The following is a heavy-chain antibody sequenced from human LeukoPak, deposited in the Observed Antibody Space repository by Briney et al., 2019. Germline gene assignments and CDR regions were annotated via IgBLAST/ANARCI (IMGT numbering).Heavy chain of an antibody. CDR2: INPNSGGA. V-gene: IGHV1-2*02. J-gene: IGHJ4*02. CDR3: ARGEYRYGNDY. CDR1: GYTFTGYY. D-gene: IGHD5-18*01. Sequence: GASVKVSCKASGYTFTGYYIHWARQAPGQGLEWMGWINPNSGGANFAQNFLGRVTMTRDTSSSTAYMELNSLRSDDTAVYYCARGEYRYGNDYWGQGTLVTVSS.